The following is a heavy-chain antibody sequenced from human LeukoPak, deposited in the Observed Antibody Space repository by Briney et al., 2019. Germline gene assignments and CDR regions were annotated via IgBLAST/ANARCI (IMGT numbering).Heavy chain of an antibody. V-gene: IGHV3-9*01. CDR1: GFTFDDYA. J-gene: IGHJ4*02. CDR2: ISWNSGSI. D-gene: IGHD6-19*01. CDR3: VKQAGVY. Sequence: GRSLRLSCAASGFTFDDYAMHWVRQAPGKGLEWVSGISWNSGSIGYADSVKGRFTISRDNAKNSLYLQMNSLRAEDTAVYYCVKQAGVYWGQGTLVTVSS.